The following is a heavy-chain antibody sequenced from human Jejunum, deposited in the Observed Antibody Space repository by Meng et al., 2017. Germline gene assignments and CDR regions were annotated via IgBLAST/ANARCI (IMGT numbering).Heavy chain of an antibody. V-gene: IGHV4-34*02. CDR2: INHSGSS. Sequence: QVRLQPWGAGLWKTSEALSPTCAVYGGSFSGYYWSWVRQSPGKGLEWIAEINHSGSSNYNPSFQSRVTISVDRPRNQFSLKLSSVTAADTGVYYCARPAGYSSDWYKYFQHWGQGTLVTVSS. CDR3: ARPAGYSSDWYKYFQH. D-gene: IGHD6-13*01. J-gene: IGHJ1*01. CDR1: GGSFSGYY.